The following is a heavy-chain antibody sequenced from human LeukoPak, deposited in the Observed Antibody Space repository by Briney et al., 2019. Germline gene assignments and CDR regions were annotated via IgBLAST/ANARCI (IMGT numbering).Heavy chain of an antibody. Sequence: GRSLRLSCAASGFTFSSYAMHWVRQAPGKGLEWVAVISYDGSNKYYADSVKGRFTISRDNSKNTLYLQMNSLRAEDTAVYYCAKGRRYNILTGYYVSEVDPWGQGTLVTVSS. CDR2: ISYDGSNK. J-gene: IGHJ5*02. CDR3: AKGRRYNILTGYYVSEVDP. V-gene: IGHV3-30*04. D-gene: IGHD3-9*01. CDR1: GFTFSSYA.